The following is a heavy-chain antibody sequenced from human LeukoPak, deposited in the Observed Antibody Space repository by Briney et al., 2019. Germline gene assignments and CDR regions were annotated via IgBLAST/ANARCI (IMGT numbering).Heavy chain of an antibody. D-gene: IGHD6-6*01. CDR2: ISAYNGNT. V-gene: IGHV1-18*01. Sequence: ASVKVSCKASGYTFTSYGISWVRQATGQGLEWMGWISAYNGNTNYAQKLQGRVTMTTDTSTSTAYMELRSLRSDDTAVYYCASAIAARLSFDIWGQGTMVTVSS. J-gene: IGHJ3*02. CDR1: GYTFTSYG. CDR3: ASAIAARLSFDI.